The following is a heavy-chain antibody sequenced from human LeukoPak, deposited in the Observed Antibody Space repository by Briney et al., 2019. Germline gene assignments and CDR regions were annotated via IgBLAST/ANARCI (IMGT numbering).Heavy chain of an antibody. V-gene: IGHV4-4*07. CDR1: GGSISDYY. CDR3: ARPHYFDISGYYAFDY. D-gene: IGHD3-22*01. Sequence: SETLSLTCTVSGGSISDYYWSWIRQPAGKGLEWIGRIYTTGSTDYNPSLKSRVTMSVDTSKNQFSLKLSSVTAADTAVYYCARPHYFDISGYYAFDYWGQGTLVTVSS. CDR2: IYTTGST. J-gene: IGHJ4*02.